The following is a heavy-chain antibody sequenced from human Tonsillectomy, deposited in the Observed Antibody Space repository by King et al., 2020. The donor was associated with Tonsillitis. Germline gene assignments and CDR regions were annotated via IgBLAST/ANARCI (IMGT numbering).Heavy chain of an antibody. CDR1: GGSISSYY. J-gene: IGHJ4*02. Sequence: VQLQESGPGLVKPSETLSLTCSVSGGSISSYYWSWIRQPPGKGLEWIGYIYYSGSTSYNPSLKSRVTISVDTSNNQFSLKLSSVTAADTAVYYCARTLTYSQLVLPYYFDYWGQGTLVTVSS. D-gene: IGHD6-6*01. CDR3: ARTLTYSQLVLPYYFDY. V-gene: IGHV4-59*08. CDR2: IYYSGST.